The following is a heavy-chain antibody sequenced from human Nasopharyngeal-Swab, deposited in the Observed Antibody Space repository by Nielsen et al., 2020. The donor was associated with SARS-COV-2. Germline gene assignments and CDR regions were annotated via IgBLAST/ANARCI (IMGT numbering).Heavy chain of an antibody. CDR1: GGSISSCDYY. D-gene: IGHD7-27*01. Sequence: SETLSLTCTVSGGSISSCDYYWSWIRQRPGKGLEWIGYIYYSGSTYYNPSLKSRVTISVDTSKNQFSLKLSSVTAADTAVYYCARAEFHHPLGRYYYYMDVWGKGTTVTVSS. J-gene: IGHJ6*03. CDR2: IYYSGST. V-gene: IGHV4-30-4*01. CDR3: ARAEFHHPLGRYYYYMDV.